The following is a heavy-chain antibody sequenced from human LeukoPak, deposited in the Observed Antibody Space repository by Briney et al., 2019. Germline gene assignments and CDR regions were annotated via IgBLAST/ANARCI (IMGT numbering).Heavy chain of an antibody. J-gene: IGHJ4*02. CDR3: ARHSTLYYDFWSGSLYYFDY. Sequence: SETLSLTCTVSGGSISSSSYYWGWIRQPPGKGLEWIGSIYCSGSTYYNPSLKSRVTISVDTSKNQFSLKLSSVPAADTAVYYCARHSTLYYDFWSGSLYYFDYWGQGTLVTVSS. V-gene: IGHV4-39*01. CDR1: GGSISSSSYY. D-gene: IGHD3-3*01. CDR2: IYCSGST.